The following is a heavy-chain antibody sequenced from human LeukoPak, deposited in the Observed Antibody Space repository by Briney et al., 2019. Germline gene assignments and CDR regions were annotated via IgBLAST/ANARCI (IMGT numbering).Heavy chain of an antibody. CDR1: GSTLSTYW. D-gene: IGHD1-1*01. Sequence: GGSLRLSCAASGSTLSTYWMTWVRQAPGKGLEWVANIDQNGGETYYVDSVKGRFTISRDNAKNSLYLQMISLRVDDTAVYYCATKGVERSQYYYYMDVWGNGTRVTVSS. J-gene: IGHJ6*03. V-gene: IGHV3-7*01. CDR2: IDQNGGET. CDR3: ATKGVERSQYYYYMDV.